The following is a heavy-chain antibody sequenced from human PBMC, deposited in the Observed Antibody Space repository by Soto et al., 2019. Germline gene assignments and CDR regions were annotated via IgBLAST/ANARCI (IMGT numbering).Heavy chain of an antibody. CDR3: ARAQGSSTSLEIYYYYNYVMDI. CDR2: IIPISGTA. J-gene: IGHJ6*02. CDR1: GGTFSSYA. V-gene: IGHV1-69*01. D-gene: IGHD2-2*01. Sequence: QVQLVQSGAEVKKPGSSVKVSCKASGGTFSSYAISWVRQAPGQGLEWMGGIIPISGTANYAQKFQGRVTITADESASTAYMKLSSLRSEDTAVYYCARAQGSSTSLEIYYYYNYVMDIWGQGTTVTVSS.